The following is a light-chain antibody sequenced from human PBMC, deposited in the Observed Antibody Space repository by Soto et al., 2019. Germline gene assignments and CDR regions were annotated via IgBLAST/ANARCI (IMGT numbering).Light chain of an antibody. J-gene: IGKJ2*01. CDR1: QSISTY. V-gene: IGKV1-39*01. CDR2: GAS. CDR3: QQSYITPPDT. Sequence: DIQMTQSPSSLSASVGDRVNITCRTSQSISTYLNWYQQKPGKAHKLLIYGASNLQSGIPSRFSGSGSGTDFTLTIITLQRDDFATYYCQQSYITPPDTFGQGTRVE.